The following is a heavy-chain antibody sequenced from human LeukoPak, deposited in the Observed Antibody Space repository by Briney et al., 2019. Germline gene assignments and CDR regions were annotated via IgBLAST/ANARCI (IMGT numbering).Heavy chain of an antibody. D-gene: IGHD2-15*01. CDR2: IRAEGREN. Sequence: PGGSLRLSCTVSGYNWMSWVRQAPGKGLEWVANIRAEGRENYYVDSVKGRFTISRDNAQSSLYLQMNSLTVEDTAVYYCASGRDSRWFSDWGQGTLVTVSS. CDR3: ASGRDSRWFSD. CDR1: GYNW. J-gene: IGHJ1*01. V-gene: IGHV3-7*01.